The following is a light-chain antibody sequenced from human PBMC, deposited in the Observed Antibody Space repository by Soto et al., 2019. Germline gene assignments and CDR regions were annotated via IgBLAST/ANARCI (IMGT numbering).Light chain of an antibody. J-gene: IGKJ1*01. CDR2: GAS. Sequence: EIVMTQSPVTLSVSPGQRATLSCRASQSVNSNLAWYQKKPGQAPRLVIYGASTRATGIPARFSGSGSGTEFTLTISSLQSEDFAVYYCHHYNNWPQTFGQGTKVDI. CDR3: HHYNNWPQT. CDR1: QSVNSN. V-gene: IGKV3-15*01.